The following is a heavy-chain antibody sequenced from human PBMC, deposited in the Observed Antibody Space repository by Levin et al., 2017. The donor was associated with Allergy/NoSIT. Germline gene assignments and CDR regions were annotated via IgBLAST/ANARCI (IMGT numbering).Heavy chain of an antibody. V-gene: IGHV5-51*01. CDR3: AKSRRLALRFDAFDI. CDR2: IYPSDSDT. J-gene: IGHJ3*02. D-gene: IGHD5-24*01. Sequence: GVSLKISCKGSGYTFTSYWIGWVRQMPGKGLEWMGIIYPSDSDTRYSPSFQGQVTISADKSISTAYLQWSSLKASDTAMYYCAKSRRLALRFDAFDIWGQGTMVTVSS. CDR1: GYTFTSYW.